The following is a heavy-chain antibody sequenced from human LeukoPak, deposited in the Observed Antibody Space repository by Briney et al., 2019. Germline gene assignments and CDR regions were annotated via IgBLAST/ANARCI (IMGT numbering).Heavy chain of an antibody. V-gene: IGHV2-5*01. D-gene: IGHD2-2*01. CDR3: ARRPKDIVVVPAARPLGAFDI. CDR1: GFSLSTSGVG. CDR2: IYCNDDK. J-gene: IGHJ3*02. Sequence: SGPTLVNPTQTLTLTCTFSGFSLSTSGVGVGWIRQPPGKALEWLALIYCNDDKRYSPSLKSRLTITKDTSKNQVVLTMTNMDPVDTATYYCARRPKDIVVVPAARPLGAFDIWGQGTMVTVSS.